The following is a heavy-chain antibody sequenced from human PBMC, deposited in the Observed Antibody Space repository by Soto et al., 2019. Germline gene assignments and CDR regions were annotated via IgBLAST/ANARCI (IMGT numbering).Heavy chain of an antibody. J-gene: IGHJ4*02. D-gene: IGHD4-17*01. CDR3: ARTGHGDYSYFDY. CDR1: GYTFTGHY. CDR2: ISPKNGDT. Sequence: VASVKVSCKASGYTFTGHYVHWVRQAPGQGLEWMGWISPKNGDTNYAQKFHRRVTMTRDKSISTAYMELSSLRSDDTAVYFCARTGHGDYSYFDYWGLGTLVTVSS. V-gene: IGHV1-2*02.